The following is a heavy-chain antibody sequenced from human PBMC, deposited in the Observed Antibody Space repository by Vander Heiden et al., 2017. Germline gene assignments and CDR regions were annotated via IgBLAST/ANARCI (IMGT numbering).Heavy chain of an antibody. CDR2: ISSSGSTI. Sequence: QVQLVESGGGLVTPGGSLRLSCAASGFTFSAYYMSWIRQAPGKGLEWVSYISSSGSTIYYADSVKGRFTISRDNAKKSLYLQMNSLRAEDTAVYYCAIAYYYDSSGYNDAFDIWGQGTMVTVSS. CDR3: AIAYYYDSSGYNDAFDI. J-gene: IGHJ3*02. CDR1: GFTFSAYY. V-gene: IGHV3-11*01. D-gene: IGHD3-22*01.